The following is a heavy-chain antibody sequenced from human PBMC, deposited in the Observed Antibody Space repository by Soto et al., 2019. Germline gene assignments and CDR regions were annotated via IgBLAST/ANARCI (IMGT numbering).Heavy chain of an antibody. CDR2: IWYDGSNK. CDR3: ARPNRPYSSSWYFDY. CDR1: GFTFSSYG. J-gene: IGHJ4*02. D-gene: IGHD6-13*01. V-gene: IGHV3-33*01. Sequence: PGGSLRLSCAASGFTFSSYGMHWVRQAPGKGLEWVAVIWYDGSNKYYADSVKGRFTISRDNSKNTLYLQMNSLRAEDTAVYYCARPNRPYSSSWYFDYWGQGTLVTVSS.